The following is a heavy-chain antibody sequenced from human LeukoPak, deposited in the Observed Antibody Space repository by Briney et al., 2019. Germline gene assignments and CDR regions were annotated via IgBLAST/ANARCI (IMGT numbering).Heavy chain of an antibody. Sequence: SETLSLTCSVSGGSFSSDYWSWIRQPPGKGLEWIGYIYYSGSTNYNPSLKSRVTISVDTSKNQFSLKLSSVTAADTAVYYCARSGSYSGPYVYWGQGTVVTVSS. D-gene: IGHD1-26*01. J-gene: IGHJ4*02. CDR3: ARSGSYSGPYVY. CDR2: IYYSGST. V-gene: IGHV4-59*12. CDR1: GGSFSSDY.